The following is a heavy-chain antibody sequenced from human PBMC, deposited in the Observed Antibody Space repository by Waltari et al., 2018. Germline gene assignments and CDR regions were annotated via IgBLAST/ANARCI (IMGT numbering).Heavy chain of an antibody. CDR2: IYTSGST. CDR3: ARTLIAARPYYFDY. D-gene: IGHD6-6*01. Sequence: QVQLQESGPGLVKPSETLSLTCTVSGGPISSYYWSWIRQPAGKGLEWIVRIYTSGSTNYNPSLKSRVTMSVDTSKNQFSLKLSSVTAADTAVYYCARTLIAARPYYFDYWGQGTLVTVSS. J-gene: IGHJ4*02. CDR1: GGPISSYY. V-gene: IGHV4-4*07.